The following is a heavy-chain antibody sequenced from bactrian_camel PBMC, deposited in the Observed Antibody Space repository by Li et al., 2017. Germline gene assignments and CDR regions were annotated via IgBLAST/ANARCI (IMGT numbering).Heavy chain of an antibody. CDR3: AVDKYRPLSIDCRPNNY. D-gene: IGHD2*01. CDR1: GITFSKSH. V-gene: IGHV3-2*01. CDR2: ISSDGTKT. J-gene: IGHJ4*01. Sequence: HVQLVESGGGSVQPGGSLTLSCAASGITFSKSHMSWVRQAPGKGLEWVSSISSDGTKTNYADSVKGRFTISKDKDENMLYLQMNSLKVEDTAMYYCAVDKYRPLSIDCRPNNYWGQGTQVTVS.